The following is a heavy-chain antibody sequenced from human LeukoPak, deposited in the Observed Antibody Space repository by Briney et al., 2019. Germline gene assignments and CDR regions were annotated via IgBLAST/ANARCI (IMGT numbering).Heavy chain of an antibody. CDR1: GFTFGDYA. J-gene: IGHJ4*02. Sequence: GGSLRLSCTASGFTFGDYAMSWVSQAPGKGLEWVGFIRSKAYGGTTEYAASVKGRFTISREDSNSVAYVQMNSLKTEDTAVYYCTPRRGGSRLDYWGQGTLVTVSS. V-gene: IGHV3-49*04. CDR3: TPRRGGSRLDY. CDR2: IRSKAYGGTT. D-gene: IGHD5-24*01.